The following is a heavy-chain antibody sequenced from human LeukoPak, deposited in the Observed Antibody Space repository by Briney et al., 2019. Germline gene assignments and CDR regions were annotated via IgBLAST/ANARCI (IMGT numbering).Heavy chain of an antibody. J-gene: IGHJ4*02. V-gene: IGHV3-53*01. D-gene: IGHD6-19*01. Sequence: GGSLRLSCAASGFTVSTNYMSWVRQAPGKGLEWVSVIYSGGSTYYADSVKGRFTISRDNSKNTLYLQMNSLRAEDTAVYYCTRGGSSGWYALGYWGQGTLVTVSS. CDR2: IYSGGST. CDR1: GFTVSTNY. CDR3: TRGGSSGWYALGY.